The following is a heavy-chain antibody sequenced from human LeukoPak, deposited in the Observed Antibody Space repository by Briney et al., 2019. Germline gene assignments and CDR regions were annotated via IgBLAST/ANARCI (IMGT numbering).Heavy chain of an antibody. J-gene: IGHJ6*03. CDR3: ARGPQGGYCSSTSFYYYYYYMDV. Sequence: GGSLRLSCAASGFTFSSYSMNWVRQAPGKGLEWVSSISSSSSYIYYADSVKGRFTISRDNAKNSLYLQMNSLRAEDTAVYYCARGPQGGYCSSTSFYYYYYYMDVWGKGTTVTVSS. CDR1: GFTFSSYS. V-gene: IGHV3-21*01. D-gene: IGHD2-2*01. CDR2: ISSSSSYI.